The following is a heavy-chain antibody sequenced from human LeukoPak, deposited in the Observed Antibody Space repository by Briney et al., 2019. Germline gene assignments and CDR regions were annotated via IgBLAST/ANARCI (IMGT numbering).Heavy chain of an antibody. CDR3: VSDYYGSGNYYRPD. CDR1: GGSISSSYY. Sequence: SETLSLTCTVSGGSISSSYYWGWIRQPPGKGLEWIGSIYYSGSTYYNPSLKSRVTISLDTSKNHFSLKLSSVTAAGTALYYCVSDYYGSGNYYRPDWGQGTMVIVSS. J-gene: IGHJ4*02. CDR2: IYYSGST. D-gene: IGHD3-10*01. V-gene: IGHV4-39*07.